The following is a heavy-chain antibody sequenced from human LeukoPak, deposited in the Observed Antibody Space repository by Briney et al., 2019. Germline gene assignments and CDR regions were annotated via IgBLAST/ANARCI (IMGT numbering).Heavy chain of an antibody. CDR3: ARDPRTGSPDYFDY. J-gene: IGHJ4*02. Sequence: GTSLRLSCATSGFTFNNYPMHCVRQAPGKGLEWVAVIGYDGRFKFHSDSVKGRFTISRDDSKNTLYLQMNSLRPEDTAVYYCARDPRTGSPDYFDYWGQGTLVTVST. D-gene: IGHD3-10*01. V-gene: IGHV3-30*04. CDR1: GFTFNNYP. CDR2: IGYDGRFK.